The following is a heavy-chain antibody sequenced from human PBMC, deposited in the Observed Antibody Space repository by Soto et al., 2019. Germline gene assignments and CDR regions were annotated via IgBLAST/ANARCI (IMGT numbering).Heavy chain of an antibody. CDR2: IIPIFGTA. J-gene: IGHJ4*02. V-gene: IGHV1-69*01. Sequence: QVQLVQSGAEVKKPGSSVRVSCKASGGTFSSYAISWVRQAPGQGLEWMGGIIPIFGTANYAQKFQGRVTITADESTSTAYMELSSLRSEDTAVYYCARESMGYGDNTPPYFDYWGQGTLVTVSS. CDR3: ARESMGYGDNTPPYFDY. D-gene: IGHD4-17*01. CDR1: GGTFSSYA.